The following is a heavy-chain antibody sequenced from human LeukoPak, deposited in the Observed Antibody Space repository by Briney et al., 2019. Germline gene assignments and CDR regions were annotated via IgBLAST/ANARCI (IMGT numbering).Heavy chain of an antibody. CDR2: ISYDGSNK. J-gene: IGHJ4*02. D-gene: IGHD3-10*01. CDR3: AKTRGSGPFDY. Sequence: GGSLRLSCAASGFTFSNYGMHWVRQAPGKGLEWVAVISYDGSNKYYADSVKGRFTISRDNSKNTLYLQMNNLRAEDTAVYYCAKTRGSGPFDYWGQGTLVTVSS. V-gene: IGHV3-33*05. CDR1: GFTFSNYG.